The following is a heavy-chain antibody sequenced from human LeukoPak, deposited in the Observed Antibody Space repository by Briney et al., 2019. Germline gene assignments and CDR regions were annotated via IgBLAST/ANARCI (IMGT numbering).Heavy chain of an antibody. Sequence: TSETLSLTCTVSGGSIKRYYWSWIRQPQGKCLESLGYIYYTGSTNYNPSLKSRVTISVDTSKNQFSLNLSSLTTADTAVYYCARTGTFHGQFDYWGQGTLVTVAS. CDR1: GGSIKRYY. D-gene: IGHD1-7*01. J-gene: IGHJ4*02. V-gene: IGHV4-59*13. CDR2: IYYTGST. CDR3: ARTGTFHGQFDY.